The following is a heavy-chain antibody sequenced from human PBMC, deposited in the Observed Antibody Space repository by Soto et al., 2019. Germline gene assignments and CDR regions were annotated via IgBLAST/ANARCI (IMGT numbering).Heavy chain of an antibody. CDR1: GFTFSSYS. CDR2: ISSSSSYI. J-gene: IGHJ6*02. Sequence: EVQLVESGGGLVKPGGSLRLSCAASGFTFSSYSMNWVRQAPGKGLEWVSSISSSSSYIYYADSVKGRFTISRDNAKNSLYLQMNSLRAEDTAVYYCARARPYRMLYYYYGMDVWGQGTTVTVSS. V-gene: IGHV3-21*01. D-gene: IGHD2-8*01. CDR3: ARARPYRMLYYYYGMDV.